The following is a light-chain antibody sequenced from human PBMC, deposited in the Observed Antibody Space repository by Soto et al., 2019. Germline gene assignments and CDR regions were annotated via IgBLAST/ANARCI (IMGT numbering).Light chain of an antibody. CDR2: DAY. CDR3: KQRSNWPWT. J-gene: IGKJ1*01. V-gene: IGKV3-11*01. Sequence: EIVLTQSPATLSLSPGERATLSCRASQSVSSYLAWHQQKPGQAHRLLIYDAYNRATGIQARFSGSGSGTDFTLTIRSLEPEDFAVYYCKQRSNWPWTFGQGTKVDIK. CDR1: QSVSSY.